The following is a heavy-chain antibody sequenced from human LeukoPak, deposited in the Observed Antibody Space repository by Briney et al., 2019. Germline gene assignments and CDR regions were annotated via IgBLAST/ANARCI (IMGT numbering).Heavy chain of an antibody. J-gene: IGHJ4*02. CDR1: GVSINTCCYY. D-gene: IGHD5-18*01. CDR3: ARGRSYGFDFDS. CDR2: KYYSGST. Sequence: SETLSLTCDVSGVSINTCCYYWTWIRQPPGRGLEWIGYKYYSGSTRYNSSLRSRLTISLDTSKNQFSLRLTSVTAADTAVYYCARGRSYGFDFDSWGPGTLVTVSS. V-gene: IGHV4-61*01.